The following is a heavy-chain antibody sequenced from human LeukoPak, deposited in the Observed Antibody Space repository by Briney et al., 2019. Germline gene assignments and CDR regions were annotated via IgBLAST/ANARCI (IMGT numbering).Heavy chain of an antibody. CDR3: AKYEGAVTTNWYFDV. CDR1: GFIFSDYY. J-gene: IGHJ2*01. D-gene: IGHD4-17*01. V-gene: IGHV3-23*01. Sequence: GGSLRLSCVVSGFIFSDYYMSWIRQAPGKGLEWVSTMSGKTYYADSVKGRFTISRDNSKSTLYLQMNSLRAEDTAIYYCAKYEGAVTTNWYFDVWGRGTLVTASS. CDR2: MSGKT.